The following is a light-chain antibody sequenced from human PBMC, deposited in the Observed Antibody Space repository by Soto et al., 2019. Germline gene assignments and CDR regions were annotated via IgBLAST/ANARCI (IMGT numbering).Light chain of an antibody. CDR2: GAS. V-gene: IGKV3-20*01. J-gene: IGKJ5*01. CDR1: QSVSSSY. Sequence: EIVWTQSPGTLSLSPGERATLSCRASQSVSSSYLAWYQQKPGQAPRLLIYGASSRATGIPDRFSGSGSGTDFTLTISRLEPEDFAVYYCQQYGSSPPITFGQGTRLEI. CDR3: QQYGSSPPIT.